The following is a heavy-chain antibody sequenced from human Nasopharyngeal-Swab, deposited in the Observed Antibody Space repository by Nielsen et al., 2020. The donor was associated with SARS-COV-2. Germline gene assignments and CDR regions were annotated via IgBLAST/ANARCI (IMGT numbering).Heavy chain of an antibody. CDR3: ARGLLLRAAAGDKTNWFDP. CDR2: ISYDGSNK. CDR1: GFTFSSYG. D-gene: IGHD6-13*01. V-gene: IGHV3-30*03. Sequence: GGSLRLSCAASGFTFSSYGMHWVRQAPGKGLEWVAVISYDGSNKYYADSVKGRFTISTDNSKNTLYLQMNSLRAEDTAVYYCARGLLLRAAAGDKTNWFDPWGQGTLVTVSS. J-gene: IGHJ5*02.